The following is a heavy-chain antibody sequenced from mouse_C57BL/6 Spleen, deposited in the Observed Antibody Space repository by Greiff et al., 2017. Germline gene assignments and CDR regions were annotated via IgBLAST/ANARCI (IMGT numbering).Heavy chain of an antibody. V-gene: IGHV1-82*01. D-gene: IGHD3-2*02. CDR1: GYAFSRSW. Sequence: QVQLQQSGPELVKPGASVKISCKASGYAFSRSWMNWVKQRPGKGLEWIGRSYPGDGDTNYNGKFKGKATLTADKSSSTAYMQLSSLTSEYSAVYFCAKGDSSGLYYAMDYWGQGTSVTVSS. J-gene: IGHJ4*01. CDR2: SYPGDGDT. CDR3: AKGDSSGLYYAMDY.